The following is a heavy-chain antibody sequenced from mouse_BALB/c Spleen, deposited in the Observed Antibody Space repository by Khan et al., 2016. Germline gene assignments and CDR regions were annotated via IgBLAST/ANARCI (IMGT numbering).Heavy chain of an antibody. V-gene: IGHV1-5*01. CDR1: GYTFTSYW. J-gene: IGHJ4*01. CDR2: IYPGNSDT. CDR3: TREGYGNYVDAMDY. Sequence: QLEESGTVLARPGASVKMSCKASGYTFTSYWMHWVKQRPGQGLEWIGAIYPGNSDTSYNQKFKGKAKLTAVTSTSTAYMDLSSLTNEDSAVYYCTREGYGNYVDAMDYWGQGTSVTVSS. D-gene: IGHD2-10*02.